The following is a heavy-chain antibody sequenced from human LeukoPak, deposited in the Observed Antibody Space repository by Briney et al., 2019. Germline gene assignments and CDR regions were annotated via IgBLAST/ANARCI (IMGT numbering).Heavy chain of an antibody. Sequence: SETLSLTCAVYGGSFSGYYWSWIRQPPGKGLEWIGEINHSGSTNYNPSLKSRVTISVDTSKNQFSLKLSSVTAADTAVYYCARGTATYDFWSGYYRLTRSYYFDYWGQGTLVTVSS. CDR1: GGSFSGYY. CDR2: INHSGST. J-gene: IGHJ4*02. D-gene: IGHD3-3*01. V-gene: IGHV4-34*01. CDR3: ARGTATYDFWSGYYRLTRSYYFDY.